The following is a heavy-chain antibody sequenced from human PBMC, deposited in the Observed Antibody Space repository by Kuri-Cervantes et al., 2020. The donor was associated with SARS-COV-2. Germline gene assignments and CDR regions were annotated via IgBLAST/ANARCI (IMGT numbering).Heavy chain of an antibody. CDR3: ARAPKPYYYGSGSYYDY. D-gene: IGHD3-10*01. CDR1: GYTFTGYY. Sequence: ASVKVSCKASGYTFTGYYMHWVRQAPGQGLEWMGWINPNSGGTNYAQKFQGRVTMTRDTSISTAYMELSSLRSEDTAVYYCARAPKPYYYGSGSYYDYWGQGALVTVSS. CDR2: INPNSGGT. J-gene: IGHJ4*02. V-gene: IGHV1-2*02.